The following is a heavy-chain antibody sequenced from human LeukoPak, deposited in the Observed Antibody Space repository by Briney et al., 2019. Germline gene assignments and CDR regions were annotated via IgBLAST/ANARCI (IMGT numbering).Heavy chain of an antibody. CDR3: ARELAAAGDPDY. CDR2: INPSGGST. V-gene: IGHV1-46*01. J-gene: IGHJ4*02. Sequence: ASVKVSCKASGYTFTSYYMHWVRQTPGQGLEWMGIINPSGGSTGYAQKFQGRVTMTRDTPTGTVYMELSSLRSEDTAVYYCARELAAAGDPDYWGQGTLVTVSS. CDR1: GYTFTSYY. D-gene: IGHD6-13*01.